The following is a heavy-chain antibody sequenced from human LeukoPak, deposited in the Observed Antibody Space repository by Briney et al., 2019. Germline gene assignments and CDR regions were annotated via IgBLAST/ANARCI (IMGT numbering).Heavy chain of an antibody. CDR1: GFDFGAYE. D-gene: IGHD3-22*01. V-gene: IGHV3-23*01. J-gene: IGHJ4*02. CDR3: ALRSGYNHFEY. Sequence: GGSLRLSCAASGFDFGAYEMNWVRQAPGKGLEWVSTISEVAINTYYADSVKGRFTISRDNSKNTLYLQMSSLRAEDTAVYYCALRSGYNHFEYWGQGTLVTVSS. CDR2: ISEVAINT.